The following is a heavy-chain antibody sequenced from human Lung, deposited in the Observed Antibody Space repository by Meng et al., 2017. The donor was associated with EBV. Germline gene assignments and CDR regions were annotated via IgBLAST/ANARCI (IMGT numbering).Heavy chain of an antibody. D-gene: IGHD2-2*01. CDR1: GGTFSSYA. CDR2: IIPILGIA. CDR3: AREIVVVPAALNWCDP. Sequence: QVQLVQSGAEVKKPGSSVKVSVKASGGTFSSYAISWVRQAPGQGLEWMGGIIPILGIANYAQKFQGRVTITADKSTSTAYMELSSLRSEDTAVYYCAREIVVVPAALNWCDPWGQGTLVIVSA. V-gene: IGHV1-69*10. J-gene: IGHJ5*02.